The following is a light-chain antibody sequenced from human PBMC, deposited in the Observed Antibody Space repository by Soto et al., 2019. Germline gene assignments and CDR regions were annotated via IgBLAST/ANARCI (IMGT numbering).Light chain of an antibody. Sequence: EIVLTQSPGTLSLSPGERATLSCRAGQTLSSTFLAWYQQKPAQAPRLLIYGASSRATGVPDRFSGSGSGTDFTLTISRVEPEDFVVYYCQQFGTSPTFGGGTRVEIK. CDR1: QTLSSTF. V-gene: IGKV3-20*01. CDR3: QQFGTSPT. CDR2: GAS. J-gene: IGKJ4*01.